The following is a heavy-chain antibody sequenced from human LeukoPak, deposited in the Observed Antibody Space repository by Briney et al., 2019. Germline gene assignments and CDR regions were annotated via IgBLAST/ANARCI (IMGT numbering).Heavy chain of an antibody. J-gene: IGHJ5*02. Sequence: GSVKVSCKASGYNFISYYMHWVRQAPGQGLEWMRIINPSGGTTIYTQKFQGRVTMTRDTSTSTVFMELSSLRSEDTAVYYCARESSPGIGDYGRKNWFDPWGQGTLVIVSS. CDR1: GYNFISYY. D-gene: IGHD4-17*01. V-gene: IGHV1-46*01. CDR2: INPSGGTT. CDR3: ARESSPGIGDYGRKNWFDP.